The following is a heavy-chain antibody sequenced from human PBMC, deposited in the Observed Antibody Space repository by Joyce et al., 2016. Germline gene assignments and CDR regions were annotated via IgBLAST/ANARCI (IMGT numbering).Heavy chain of an antibody. CDR3: ARGDFSGTRGPFDF. V-gene: IGHV4-34*01. J-gene: IGHJ4*02. CDR2: ISLSGST. CDR1: GGSFNTSH. Sequence: QVQLQQWGAGLLKPSETLSLTCAVFGGSFNTSHWSWIRQPPGKGLEWIGEISLSGSTNGNPSFKSRVNISGDTSKNEFSLTVRSVTAADTAVYYCARGDFSGTRGPFDFWGQGTLVTVSS. D-gene: IGHD1-14*01.